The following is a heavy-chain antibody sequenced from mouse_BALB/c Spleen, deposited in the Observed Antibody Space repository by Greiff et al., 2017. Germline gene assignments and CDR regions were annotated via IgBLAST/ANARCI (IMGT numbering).Heavy chain of an antibody. Sequence: DVQLQESGPGLVKPSQSLSLTCSVTGYSITSGYYWNWIRQFPGNKLEWMGYISYDGSNNYNPSLKNRISITRDTSKNQFFLKLNSVTTEDTATYYCARGDHSYFDYWGQGTTLTVSS. V-gene: IGHV3-6*02. CDR1: GYSITSGYY. CDR3: ARGDHSYFDY. CDR2: ISYDGSN. D-gene: IGHD3-3*01. J-gene: IGHJ2*01.